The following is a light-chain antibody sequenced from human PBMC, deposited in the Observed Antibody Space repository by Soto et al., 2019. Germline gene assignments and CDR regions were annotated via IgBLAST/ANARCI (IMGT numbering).Light chain of an antibody. J-gene: IGKJ5*01. CDR3: QQYSNWPPAIT. Sequence: EIVLTQSPATLSVSPGERATLSCRATETISTNLAWFQRKPGQPPRLLIYGSSTRATGVPDRFSGSGSGTECNLIISRLQSEDVALYYCQQYSNWPPAITFGQGTRLEIK. V-gene: IGKV3-15*01. CDR1: ETISTN. CDR2: GSS.